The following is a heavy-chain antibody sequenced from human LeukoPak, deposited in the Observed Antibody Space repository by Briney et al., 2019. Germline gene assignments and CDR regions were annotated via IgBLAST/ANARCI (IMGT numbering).Heavy chain of an antibody. Sequence: ASVKVSCKASGYTFTGYYMHWVRQAPGQGLEWMGWINPNSGGTNYAQKFQGWVTMTRDTSISTAYMEMSRLRSDDTAEYYCARARDGYNDDAFDIWGQGTMVTVSS. J-gene: IGHJ3*02. CDR2: INPNSGGT. D-gene: IGHD5-24*01. CDR1: GYTFTGYY. CDR3: ARARDGYNDDAFDI. V-gene: IGHV1-2*04.